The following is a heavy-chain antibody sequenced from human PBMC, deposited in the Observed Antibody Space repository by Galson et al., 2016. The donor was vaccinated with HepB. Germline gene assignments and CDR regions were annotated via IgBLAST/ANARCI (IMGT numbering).Heavy chain of an antibody. J-gene: IGHJ6*02. D-gene: IGHD3-16*01. Sequence: SLRLSCAASGFRFSSYSMNWVRQAPGKGLEWISYISTSSETISYADSVKGRFTISRDNARNSVYLQIDSLRVEDTAVYYCAKDRGGRHLWGLHGMDVWGQGTTVTVSS. CDR2: ISTSSETI. CDR3: AKDRGGRHLWGLHGMDV. V-gene: IGHV3-48*04. CDR1: GFRFSSYS.